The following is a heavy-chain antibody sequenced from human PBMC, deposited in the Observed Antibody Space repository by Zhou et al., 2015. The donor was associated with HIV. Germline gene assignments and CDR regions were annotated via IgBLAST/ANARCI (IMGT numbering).Heavy chain of an antibody. V-gene: IGHV1-69*06. CDR1: GGTFSNYA. CDR3: ARERRTYSVVVPAAPYYYGMDV. Sequence: QVLLVQSGAEVKKPGSSVKVSCEASGGTFSNYAVSWVRQAPGQGLEWMGAIIPIFGTVKNAQKFQGRVTLTADRSTNTAYMEMRSLTSEDTAVYYCARERRTYSVVVPAAPYYYGMDVWGQGTTVTVSS. J-gene: IGHJ6*02. CDR2: IIPIFGTV. D-gene: IGHD2-2*01.